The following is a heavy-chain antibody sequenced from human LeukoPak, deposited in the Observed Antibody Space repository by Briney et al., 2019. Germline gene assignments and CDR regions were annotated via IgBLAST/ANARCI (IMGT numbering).Heavy chain of an antibody. V-gene: IGHV3-23*01. CDR1: GFTFSSFA. Sequence: GGSLRLSCAASGFTFSSFAMSWVRQAPGKGLGWVSAISSNSGSTYYADSVKGRFTISRANSRNTLYLQMNSLRAEDTAVYYCARTSGTGSSSWSKGDYFDYWGQGTLVTVSS. D-gene: IGHD6-13*01. CDR3: ARTSGTGSSSWSKGDYFDY. J-gene: IGHJ4*02. CDR2: ISSNSGST.